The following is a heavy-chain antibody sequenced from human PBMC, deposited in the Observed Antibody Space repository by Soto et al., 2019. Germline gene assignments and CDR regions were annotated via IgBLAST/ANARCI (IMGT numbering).Heavy chain of an antibody. CDR3: ARDLGSSWYPEYFQH. J-gene: IGHJ1*01. CDR2: ISSSSSTI. CDR1: GFTFSSYS. D-gene: IGHD6-13*01. Sequence: EVQLVESGGGLVQPWGSLRLSCAASGFTFSSYSMNWVRQAPGKGLEWVSYISSSSSTIYYADSVKGRFTISRDNAKNSLYLQMNSLRAEDTAVYYCARDLGSSWYPEYFQHWGQGTLVTVSS. V-gene: IGHV3-48*01.